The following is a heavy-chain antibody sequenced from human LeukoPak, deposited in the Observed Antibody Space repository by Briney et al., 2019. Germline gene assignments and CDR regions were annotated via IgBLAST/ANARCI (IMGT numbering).Heavy chain of an antibody. CDR1: GYSFTNYW. V-gene: IGHV5-51*01. D-gene: IGHD6-19*01. CDR2: IYPGDSDT. Sequence: GESLKISCKGSGYSFTNYWIGWVRQMPGQGLEWMGIIYPGDSDTRYSPSFQGQVTISADKSISTAYLQWSSLKASDTAMYYCARPQSYYTSGWFDYWGQGTLVTVSS. J-gene: IGHJ4*02. CDR3: ARPQSYYTSGWFDY.